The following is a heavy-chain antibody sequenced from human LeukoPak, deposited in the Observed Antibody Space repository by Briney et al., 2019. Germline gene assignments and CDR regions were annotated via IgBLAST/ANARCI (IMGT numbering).Heavy chain of an antibody. V-gene: IGHV4-59*08. CDR3: ARGGARLYGMDV. Sequence: PSETLSLTCTVSGGSISSYYWSWIRQTPGKGLEWIGDIYYSGSTNYNPSLKSRVTISVDTSKNQFSLKLSSVTAADTAVYYCARGGARLYGMDVWGQGATVTVSS. CDR2: IYYSGST. J-gene: IGHJ6*02. D-gene: IGHD4/OR15-4a*01. CDR1: GGSISSYY.